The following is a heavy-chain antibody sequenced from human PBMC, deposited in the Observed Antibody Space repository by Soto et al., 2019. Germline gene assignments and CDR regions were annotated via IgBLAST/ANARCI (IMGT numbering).Heavy chain of an antibody. CDR2: ISRRGENT. CDR3: AKDRGTGDYGVNAVDI. CDR1: GFTFSVFA. J-gene: IGHJ3*02. V-gene: IGHV3-23*01. Sequence: EVQLLESGGGLVQPGGSLRLSCAASGFTFSVFAMSWVCQAPGKGLELVSTISRRGENTYYADSVKGRFTISRDNSKNTLNLQMNSLRGEDTAVYYCAKDRGTGDYGVNAVDIWGQGTMVTVAS. D-gene: IGHD7-27*01.